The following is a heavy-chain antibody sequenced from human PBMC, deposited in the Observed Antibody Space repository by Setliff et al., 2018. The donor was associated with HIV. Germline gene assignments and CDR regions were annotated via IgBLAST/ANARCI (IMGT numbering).Heavy chain of an antibody. D-gene: IGHD6-6*01. Sequence: PSETLSLTCTVSGDSVSSASYYWSWIRQPPGKGLEWIGYIYYSGTTKYNPSLKSRVTISVDTSKNQFSLELSSVTAADTAVYYCASEAWTSYRSSSGYYYYYMDVWGKGTTVTVSS. V-gene: IGHV4-61*01. CDR3: ASEAWTSYRSSSGYYYYYMDV. CDR1: GDSVSSASYY. J-gene: IGHJ6*03. CDR2: IYYSGTT.